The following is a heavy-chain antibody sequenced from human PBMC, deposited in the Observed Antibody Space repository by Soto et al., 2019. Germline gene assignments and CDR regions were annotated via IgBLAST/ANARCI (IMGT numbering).Heavy chain of an antibody. CDR3: ARSPYYDFWSGYHPLGYYYMDV. V-gene: IGHV3-11*01. D-gene: IGHD3-3*01. Sequence: QVQLVESGGGLVKPGGSLRLSCAASGFTFSDYYMSWIRQAPGKGLEWVSYISSSGSTIYYADSVKGRFTISRDNAKNSLYLQMNSLRAEDTAVYYCARSPYYDFWSGYHPLGYYYMDVWGKGTTVTVSS. J-gene: IGHJ6*03. CDR2: ISSSGSTI. CDR1: GFTFSDYY.